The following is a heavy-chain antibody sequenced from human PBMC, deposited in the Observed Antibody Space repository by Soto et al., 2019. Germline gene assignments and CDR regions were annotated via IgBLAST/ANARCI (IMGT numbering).Heavy chain of an antibody. D-gene: IGHD3-9*01. J-gene: IGHJ4*02. CDR2: IYHSGST. V-gene: IGHV4-30-2*01. CDR1: VVSISSGGYS. CDR3: ARGGDILTGYYGFHY. Sequence: PXETLSLTCAFSVVSISSGGYSCSWIRQPPWKGLEWIGYIYHSGSTYYNPSLKSRVTISVDRSKNQFSLKLSSVTAADTAVYYCARGGDILTGYYGFHYWGQGTLITVSS.